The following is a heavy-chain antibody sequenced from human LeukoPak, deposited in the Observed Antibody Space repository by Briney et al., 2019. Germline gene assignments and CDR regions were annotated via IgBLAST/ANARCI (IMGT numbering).Heavy chain of an antibody. V-gene: IGHV3-7*01. CDR1: GLTFRNYW. Sequence: GGSLRLSCVVSGLTFRNYWMTWVRQAPGKGLEWVANMKEDGREIYYADSVKGRFTISRDNTKSSLYLQMDGLRAEDTAVYYCAASFDFWGQGTLVSVSS. CDR2: MKEDGREI. CDR3: AASFDF. J-gene: IGHJ4*02.